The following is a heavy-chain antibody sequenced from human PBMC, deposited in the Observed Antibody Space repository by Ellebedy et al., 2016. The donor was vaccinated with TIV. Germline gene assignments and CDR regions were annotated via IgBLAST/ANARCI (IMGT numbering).Heavy chain of an antibody. V-gene: IGHV4-34*01. CDR3: ARSVVPAAIAAFDI. Sequence: SETLSLXXAVYGGSFSGYYWSWIRQPPGKGLEWIGEINHSGSTNYNPSPKSRVTISVDTSKNQFSLKLRSVTAADTAVYYCARSVVPAAIAAFDIWGQGTMVTVSS. CDR2: INHSGST. CDR1: GGSFSGYY. J-gene: IGHJ3*02. D-gene: IGHD2-2*02.